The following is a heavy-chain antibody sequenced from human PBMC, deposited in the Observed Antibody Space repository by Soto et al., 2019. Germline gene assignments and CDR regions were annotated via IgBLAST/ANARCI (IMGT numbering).Heavy chain of an antibody. V-gene: IGHV1-3*01. J-gene: IGHJ4*02. CDR1: GYTFTSHT. Sequence: QVHLVQSGAEVKEPGASVRVSCEASGYTFTSHTIHWARQAPGQGLEWMGWIIVSHGSPRYSTQFQGRSTFGKDTSPTTAYMELTSLTFEDTAVYYCARKPQDGVPEDYWGQRTPVVVSS. CDR3: ARKPQDGVPEDY. D-gene: IGHD2-8*01. CDR2: IIVSHGSP.